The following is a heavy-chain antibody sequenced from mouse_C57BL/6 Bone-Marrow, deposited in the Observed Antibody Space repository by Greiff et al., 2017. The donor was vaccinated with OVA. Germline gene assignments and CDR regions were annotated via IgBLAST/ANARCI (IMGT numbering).Heavy chain of an antibody. V-gene: IGHV1-50*01. D-gene: IGHD1-1*01. J-gene: IGHJ4*01. Sequence: VQLQQPGAELVKPGASVKLSCKASGYTFTSYWMQWVKQRPGQGLEWIGEIDPSDSYTNYNQKIKGKATLTVDTSSSTAYMQLSSLTSEDSAVYYCAREGIITTVVATEAMDYWGQGTSVTVSS. CDR3: AREGIITTVVATEAMDY. CDR2: IDPSDSYT. CDR1: GYTFTSYW.